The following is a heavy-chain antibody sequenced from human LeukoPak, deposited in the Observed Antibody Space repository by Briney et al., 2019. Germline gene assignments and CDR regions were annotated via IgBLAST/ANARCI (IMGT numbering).Heavy chain of an antibody. CDR2: INPSGGST. CDR1: GYTFTRYY. V-gene: IGHV1-46*01. CDR3: ARVGDYYDSSGYYGPFDY. D-gene: IGHD3-22*01. J-gene: IGHJ4*02. Sequence: GESLKVSCKASGYTFTRYYMHWVRQAPGQGLEWMGIINPSGGSTSYAQKFQGRVTMTRDTSTSTLYMELSSLRSEDTAVYYCARVGDYYDSSGYYGPFDYWGQGTLVTVSS.